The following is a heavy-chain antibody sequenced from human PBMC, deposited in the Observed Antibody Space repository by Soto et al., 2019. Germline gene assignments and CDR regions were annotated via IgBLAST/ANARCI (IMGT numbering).Heavy chain of an antibody. J-gene: IGHJ4*02. CDR2: IKQDGSAK. Sequence: GGSLRLSCEASGFTFSNYDMSWVRQAPGKGLEWVANIKQDGSAKHYVDSVKGRFTISRDNAKNSLYLQMNSLRDEDTAVYYCATPPTDYYGGSGHHDSSNWGQGTLVTVSS. CDR1: GFTFSNYD. CDR3: ATPPTDYYGGSGHHDSSN. D-gene: IGHD3-22*01. V-gene: IGHV3-7*01.